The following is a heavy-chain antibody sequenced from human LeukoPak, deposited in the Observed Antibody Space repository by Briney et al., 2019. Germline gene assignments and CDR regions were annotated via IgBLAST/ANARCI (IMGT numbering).Heavy chain of an antibody. Sequence: ASVKVSCQASGGTFTKYGITWVRQAPGHGLEWMGRIIPIIVLVNVGQKFQGRVTITADKPTSTAYLELSSLRSEDTAVYYCARWGNNYFDDSSAYYAADAFDIWGQGTMVTVSS. J-gene: IGHJ3*02. CDR1: GGTFTKYG. V-gene: IGHV1-69*04. CDR2: IIPIIVLV. D-gene: IGHD3-22*01. CDR3: ARWGNNYFDDSSAYYAADAFDI.